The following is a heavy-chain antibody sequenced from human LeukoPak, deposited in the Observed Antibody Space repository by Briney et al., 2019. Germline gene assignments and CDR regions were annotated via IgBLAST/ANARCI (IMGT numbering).Heavy chain of an antibody. CDR2: INPKSGNT. D-gene: IGHD4-17*01. J-gene: IGHJ4*02. V-gene: IGHV1-8*01. CDR3: ARAGYDYGDSFDY. CDR1: GYTFNNYD. Sequence: GASVKVSCKASGYTFNNYDVNWVRQASGQGLQWMGCINPKSGNTDFAQKFQGRVTMTSDTSTSTAYLEMRSLTSDDTAVYFCARAGYDYGDSFDYWGQGALVTVSS.